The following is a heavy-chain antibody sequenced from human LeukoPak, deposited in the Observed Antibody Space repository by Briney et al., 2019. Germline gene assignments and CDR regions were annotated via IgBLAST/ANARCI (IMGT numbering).Heavy chain of an antibody. Sequence: GGSLRLSCAASGFTFSSYGMHWVRQAPGKGLEWVAVILSDGSKEFYADSVKGRFTISRDNAKSSLYLQMNSLRAEDTAVYYCASLYDSSGYTLPPDAFDIWGQGTMVTVSS. CDR1: GFTFSSYG. D-gene: IGHD3-22*01. CDR3: ASLYDSSGYTLPPDAFDI. CDR2: ILSDGSKE. J-gene: IGHJ3*02. V-gene: IGHV3-33*01.